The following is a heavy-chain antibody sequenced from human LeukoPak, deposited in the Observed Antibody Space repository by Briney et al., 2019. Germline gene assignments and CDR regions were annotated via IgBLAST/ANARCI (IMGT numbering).Heavy chain of an antibody. CDR2: INHSGST. V-gene: IGHV4-34*01. D-gene: IGHD3-22*01. Sequence: SETLSLTCTVSDGSISSSYWSWIRQPPGKGLEWIGEINHSGSTNYNPSLKSRVTISVDTSKNQFSLKLSSVTAADTAVYYCASLDSSGYYYLDYWGQGTLVTVSS. CDR3: ASLDSSGYYYLDY. J-gene: IGHJ4*02. CDR1: DGSISSSY.